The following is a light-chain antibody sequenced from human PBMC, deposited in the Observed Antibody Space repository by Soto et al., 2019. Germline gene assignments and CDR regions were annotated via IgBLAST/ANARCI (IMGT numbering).Light chain of an antibody. CDR2: KAS. J-gene: IGKJ1*01. Sequence: DIQMTQSPSTLSASVGDRVTITCRASQSISSWLAWYQQKPGKAPKLLIYKASSLESGVPSRFSGSGSGTEFTLTISSLQPDDFATYYCQQYNSILRTFGQGTKVVIK. V-gene: IGKV1-5*03. CDR1: QSISSW. CDR3: QQYNSILRT.